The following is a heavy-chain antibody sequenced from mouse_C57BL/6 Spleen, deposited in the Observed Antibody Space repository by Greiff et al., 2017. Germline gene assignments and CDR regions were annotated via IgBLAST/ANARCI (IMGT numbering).Heavy chain of an antibody. Sequence: VKLMESGPGLVAPSQSLSISCTVSGFSLTSYAISWVRQPPGKGLEWLGVIWTGGGTNYNSALKSRLSISKDNSKRQVYLKMNSLQTDDTARYYCARNSRDYDYWYFDVWGTGTTVTVSS. D-gene: IGHD2-4*01. CDR3: ARNSRDYDYWYFDV. CDR2: IWTGGGT. V-gene: IGHV2-9-1*01. CDR1: GFSLTSYA. J-gene: IGHJ1*03.